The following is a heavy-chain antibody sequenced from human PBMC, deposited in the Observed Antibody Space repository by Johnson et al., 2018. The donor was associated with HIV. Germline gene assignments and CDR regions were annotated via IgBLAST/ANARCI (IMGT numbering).Heavy chain of an antibody. CDR1: GFTFSNYA. Sequence: SLRLSCAASGFTFSNYAVHWVRQTPGTGLEWVAVISYDGSNKYYADSVKGRFTISRDNVKRSLFLQMNSLRTEDTAVYYCAKGSYYYASGSYYNGKAFDICGQGTMVTVSS. CDR2: ISYDGSNK. D-gene: IGHD3-10*01. CDR3: AKGSYYYASGSYYNGKAFDI. J-gene: IGHJ3*02. V-gene: IGHV3-30*04.